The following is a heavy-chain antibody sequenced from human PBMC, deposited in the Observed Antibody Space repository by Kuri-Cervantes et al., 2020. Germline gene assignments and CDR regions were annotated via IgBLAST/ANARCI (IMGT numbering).Heavy chain of an antibody. D-gene: IGHD3-10*01. CDR3: ARDGGIWFGVGSFGFDP. V-gene: IGHV4-31*02. CDR1: GGSISSGGYY. CDR2: IYYSGST. J-gene: IGHJ5*02. Sequence: SCTVSGGSISSGGYYWSWTRQHPGKGLEWIGYIYYSGSTYYNPSLMSRVTISVDTSKNQFSLKLSSVTAADTAVYYCARDGGIWFGVGSFGFDPWGQGTLVTVSS.